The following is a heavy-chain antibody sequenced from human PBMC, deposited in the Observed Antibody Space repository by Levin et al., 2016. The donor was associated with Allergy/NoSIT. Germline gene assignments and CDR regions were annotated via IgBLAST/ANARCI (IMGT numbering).Heavy chain of an antibody. D-gene: IGHD6-19*01. V-gene: IGHV1-2*02. Sequence: WVRQAPGQGLEWMGWINPNSGGTNYAQNFQGRVTMTRDTSISTAYMELIRLRSDDTAVYYCARDPRQWLVGYFYYGMDVWGQGTTVTSP. J-gene: IGHJ6*02. CDR2: INPNSGGT. CDR3: ARDPRQWLVGYFYYGMDV.